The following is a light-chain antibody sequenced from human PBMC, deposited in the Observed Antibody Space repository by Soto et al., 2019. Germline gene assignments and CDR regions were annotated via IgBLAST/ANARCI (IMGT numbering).Light chain of an antibody. CDR3: CSYSTGTTLYV. V-gene: IGLV2-14*01. Sequence: ALTQPASVSGSPGQSITISCSGTNSDVGDYNLVSWYQQRPGKAPKLVIFDVSNRPSGVSDRFSGSKSGNTASLTISGLQAEDEGDYFCCSYSTGTTLYVFGSGTKVTVL. CDR1: NSDVGDYNL. J-gene: IGLJ1*01. CDR2: DVS.